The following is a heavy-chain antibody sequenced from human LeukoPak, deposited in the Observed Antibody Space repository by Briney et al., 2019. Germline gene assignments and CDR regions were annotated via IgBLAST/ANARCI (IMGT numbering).Heavy chain of an antibody. CDR2: IYYSGST. V-gene: IGHV4-61*01. J-gene: IGHJ5*02. CDR3: ASTVVVAATRSFDP. CDR1: GGSVSSGSYF. Sequence: SETLSLTRTVSGGSVSSGSYFWSWIRQPPGKGLEWIGYIYYSGSTNYNPSLKSRVTISVDTSKNQFSLKLSSVTAADTAVYYCASTVVVAATRSFDPWGQGTLVTVSS. D-gene: IGHD2-15*01.